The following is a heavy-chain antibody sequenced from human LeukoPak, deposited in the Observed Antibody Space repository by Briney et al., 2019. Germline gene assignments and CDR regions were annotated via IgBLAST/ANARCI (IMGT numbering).Heavy chain of an antibody. CDR2: ISGSGGST. CDR3: AKDSPYYYYYGMDV. CDR1: GFTFSSYA. Sequence: GGSLRLSCAASGFTFSSYAMSWVRQAPGKGLEWVSAISGSGGSTYYADSVKGRFTISRDNSKNTLYLQMNSLRAEDAAVYYCAKDSPYYYYYGMDVWGQGTTVTVSS. V-gene: IGHV3-23*01. J-gene: IGHJ6*02.